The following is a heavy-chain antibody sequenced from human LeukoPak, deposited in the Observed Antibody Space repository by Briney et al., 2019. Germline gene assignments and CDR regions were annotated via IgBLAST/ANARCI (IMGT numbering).Heavy chain of an antibody. J-gene: IGHJ1*01. V-gene: IGHV3-9*01. CDR3: ARDYSSGYPEYFQH. CDR2: ISWSNGSI. D-gene: IGHD3-22*01. CDR1: GFTFDDYA. Sequence: GGSLRLSCAASGFTFDDYAMHWVRQAPGKGLEWVSGISWSNGSIGYADSVKGRFTISRDNAKKSLYLQMNSLRAEDTALYYCARDYSSGYPEYFQHWGQGTLVTVSS.